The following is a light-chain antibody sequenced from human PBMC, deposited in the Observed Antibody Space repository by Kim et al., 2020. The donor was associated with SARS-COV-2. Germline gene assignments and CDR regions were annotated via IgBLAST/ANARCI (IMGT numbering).Light chain of an antibody. V-gene: IGLV3-19*01. CDR2: GKN. Sequence: SSELTQDPAVSVALGQTVRITCQGDSLRSYYASWYQQKPGQAPLLVIYGKNNRPSGIPDRFSGSSSGNTASLTNTGAQAEDEADYYCNSRDSSGNHVVFG. CDR1: SLRSYY. CDR3: NSRDSSGNHVV. J-gene: IGLJ2*01.